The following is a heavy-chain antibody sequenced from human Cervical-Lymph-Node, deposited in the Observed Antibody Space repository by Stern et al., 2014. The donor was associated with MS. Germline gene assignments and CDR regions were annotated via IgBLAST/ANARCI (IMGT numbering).Heavy chain of an antibody. CDR3: ARLTTVTAFDY. CDR1: GGSISSYY. D-gene: IGHD4-17*01. V-gene: IGHV4-59*01. CDR2: IYYSGST. Sequence: QVQLQESGPGLVKPSETLSLTCTVSGGSISSYYWSWIRQPPGKGLEWIGYIYYSGSTDYNPSLKSRVIISVDTSKNQFSLKLSSVTAADTAVYYCARLTTVTAFDYWGQGTLVTVSS. J-gene: IGHJ4*02.